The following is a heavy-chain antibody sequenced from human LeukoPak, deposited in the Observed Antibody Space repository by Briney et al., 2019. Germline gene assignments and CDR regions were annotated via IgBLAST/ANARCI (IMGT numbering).Heavy chain of an antibody. CDR2: VSGNGAGT. Sequence: GGSLRLSCAASRFTFSSYAMSWVRQAPGKGLEWVSGVSGNGAGTYYADSVKGRFTISRDNSKNMLYLQMNSLRAEDTAVYYCAKTPWYSSGWSIHYWGQGTLVTVSS. CDR3: AKTPWYSSGWSIHY. J-gene: IGHJ4*02. CDR1: RFTFSSYA. V-gene: IGHV3-23*01. D-gene: IGHD6-13*01.